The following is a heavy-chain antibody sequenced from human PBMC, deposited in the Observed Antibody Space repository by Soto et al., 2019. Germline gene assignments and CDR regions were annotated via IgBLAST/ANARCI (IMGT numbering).Heavy chain of an antibody. J-gene: IGHJ4*02. CDR1: GFTFSSYA. CDR2: ISGSGGST. D-gene: IGHD1-26*01. Sequence: PGGSLRLSCAASGFTFSSYAMSWVRQAPGKGLEWVSAISGSGGSTYYADSVKGRFTISRDNSKNTLYLQMNSLRAEDTAVYYCAKDLRAELYSGSYYPFDYWGQGTLVTVSS. V-gene: IGHV3-23*01. CDR3: AKDLRAELYSGSYYPFDY.